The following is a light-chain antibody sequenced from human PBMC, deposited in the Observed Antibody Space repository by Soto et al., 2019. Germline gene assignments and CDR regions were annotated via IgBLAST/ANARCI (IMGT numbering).Light chain of an antibody. V-gene: IGKV1-27*01. Sequence: DIQMTQSPSSLSASVGDRITITCRASQDIRQYLAWYQQKPGKVPKLLIFAATTLQSGVPSRFRGSGSGTHFTLTVTGLQPEDVATYYCQYFNGALAFGGGTKVEIK. CDR1: QDIRQY. J-gene: IGKJ4*01. CDR2: AAT. CDR3: QYFNGALA.